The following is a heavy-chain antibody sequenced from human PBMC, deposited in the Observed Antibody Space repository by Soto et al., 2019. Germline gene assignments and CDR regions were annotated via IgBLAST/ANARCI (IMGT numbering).Heavy chain of an antibody. Sequence: SETLSLTCAVYGGSFSGFYWSWIRQPPGKGLEWIGEVNHSGGTNYNPSLKSRVTISVATSKNQLSLKLSSVTAADTAVYYCVRRSDYMDVWGQGTTVTVSS. CDR2: VNHSGGT. V-gene: IGHV4-34*01. CDR3: VRRSDYMDV. D-gene: IGHD3-16*01. J-gene: IGHJ6*02. CDR1: GGSFSGFY.